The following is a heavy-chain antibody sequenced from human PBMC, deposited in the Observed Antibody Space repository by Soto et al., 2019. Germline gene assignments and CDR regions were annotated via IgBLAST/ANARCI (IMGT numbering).Heavy chain of an antibody. D-gene: IGHD2-2*01. Sequence: EVQLVESGGGLVQPGGSLRLSCAASGFTFSSYWMHWVRQAPGKGLVWVSRINSDGSSTSYADSVKGRFTISRDNAKNTLYLQMNSLRAEDTAVYYCARPRYCSSTSCFHIWFDPWGQGTLVTVSS. CDR3: ARPRYCSSTSCFHIWFDP. CDR2: INSDGSST. J-gene: IGHJ5*02. CDR1: GFTFSSYW. V-gene: IGHV3-74*01.